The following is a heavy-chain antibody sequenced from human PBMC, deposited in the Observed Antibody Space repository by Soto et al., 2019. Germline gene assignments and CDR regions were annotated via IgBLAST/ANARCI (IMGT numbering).Heavy chain of an antibody. D-gene: IGHD3-22*01. CDR3: AGTYDPTDY. Sequence: EEQFMESGGGLVKPGGSLRLSCAASGISFSDYHMNWVRQAPGKGLEWVASITPSGRFINYADSVEGRFIISRDNTKNSLFLQMTSRRGEDTAVYYCAGTYDPTDYWGQGTLVTVYS. V-gene: IGHV3-21*01. J-gene: IGHJ4*02. CDR1: GISFSDYH. CDR2: ITPSGRFI.